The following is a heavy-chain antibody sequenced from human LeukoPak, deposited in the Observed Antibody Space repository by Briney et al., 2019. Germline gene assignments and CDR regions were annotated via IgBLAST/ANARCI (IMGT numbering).Heavy chain of an antibody. D-gene: IGHD3-22*01. J-gene: IGHJ4*02. CDR2: INHSGST. CDR3: ARYYDSSGQFDY. Sequence: PSETLSLTCAVYGGSFSGYYWSWIRQPPGKGLEWIGEINHSGSTNYNPSLKSRVTISVDTSKNQFSLKLSSVTAADTAVYYCARYYDSSGQFDYWGQGTLVTVSS. V-gene: IGHV4-34*01. CDR1: GGSFSGYY.